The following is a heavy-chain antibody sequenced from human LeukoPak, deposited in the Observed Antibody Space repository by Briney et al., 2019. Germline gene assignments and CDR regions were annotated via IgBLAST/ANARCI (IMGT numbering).Heavy chain of an antibody. Sequence: GGSLILSCAASGFTFSSYSMNWVRQAPGKGLEWLSYISSSSSIIYYADSVKGRFTISRDNAKNSLYLQMNSLRDEDTAVYYCARDGDSSGYYAAFDIWGQGTMVTVSS. CDR2: ISSSSSII. CDR3: ARDGDSSGYYAAFDI. J-gene: IGHJ3*02. D-gene: IGHD3-22*01. V-gene: IGHV3-48*02. CDR1: GFTFSSYS.